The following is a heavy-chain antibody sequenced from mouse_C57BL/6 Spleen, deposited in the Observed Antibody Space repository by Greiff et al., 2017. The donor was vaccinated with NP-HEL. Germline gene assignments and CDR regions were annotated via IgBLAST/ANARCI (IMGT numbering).Heavy chain of an antibody. CDR1: GYTFTDYE. D-gene: IGHD4-1*01. CDR3: TRSRLRGLTGTS. Sequence: QVQLKQSGAELVRPGASVTLSCKASGYTFTDYEMHWVKQTPVHGLEWIGAIDPETGGTAYNQKFKGKAILTADKSSSTAYMELRSLTSEDSAVYYCTRSRLRGLTGTSWGQGTTLTVSS. CDR2: IDPETGGT. V-gene: IGHV1-15*01. J-gene: IGHJ2*01.